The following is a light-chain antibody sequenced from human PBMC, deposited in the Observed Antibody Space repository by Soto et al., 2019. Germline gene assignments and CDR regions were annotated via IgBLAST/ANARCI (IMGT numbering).Light chain of an antibody. V-gene: IGLV2-14*01. J-gene: IGLJ3*02. CDR2: EVD. Sequence: QSVLTQPASVSGSPGQSITISCTGTSSDVGGYNYVSWYQQHPGKAPKLMIYEVDHRPSGVSNRFSGSKSGNTASLTISGLQADDEADYYCSSYTSSNTLVFGGGTKVTVL. CDR1: SSDVGGYNY. CDR3: SSYTSSNTLV.